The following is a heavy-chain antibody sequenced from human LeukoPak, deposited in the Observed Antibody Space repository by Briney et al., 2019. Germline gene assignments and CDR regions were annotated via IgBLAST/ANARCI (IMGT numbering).Heavy chain of an antibody. J-gene: IGHJ3*02. Sequence: GGSLRLSCAASGFTFSSYGMHWVRQAPGKGLEWVAVIWYDGSNKYYVDSVKGRFTISRDNAKNSLYLQMNSLRADDTAVYYCARSLAAGFDIWGQGTMVTVSS. CDR3: ARSLAAGFDI. CDR1: GFTFSSYG. V-gene: IGHV3-33*03. D-gene: IGHD6-25*01. CDR2: IWYDGSNK.